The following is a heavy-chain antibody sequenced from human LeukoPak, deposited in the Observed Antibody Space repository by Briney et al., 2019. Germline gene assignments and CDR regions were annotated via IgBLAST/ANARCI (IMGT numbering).Heavy chain of an antibody. CDR2: ISGSGGST. D-gene: IGHD4/OR15-4a*01. J-gene: IGHJ5*02. Sequence: PGGSLRLSCAASGFTFSSYAMTWIRQAPGKGLEWVSSISGSGGSTYYADSVKGRFTISRDNSKNTLYLQMNSLRAEDTAVYYCAKGRDYPTAPFDPWGQGTLVTVSS. V-gene: IGHV3-23*01. CDR1: GFTFSSYA. CDR3: AKGRDYPTAPFDP.